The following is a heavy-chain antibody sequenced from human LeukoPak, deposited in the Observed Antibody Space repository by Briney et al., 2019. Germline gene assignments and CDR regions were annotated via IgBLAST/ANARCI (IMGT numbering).Heavy chain of an antibody. CDR2: MYYSGST. J-gene: IGHJ3*02. CDR3: ARETLRDYDFWSGYYPDAFDI. CDR1: GGSISSYY. D-gene: IGHD3-3*01. Sequence: SETLSLTCTVSGGSISSYYWSWIRQPPGKGLEWIGYMYYSGSTNYNPSLKSRVTISVDTSKNQFSLKLSSVTAADTAVYYCARETLRDYDFWSGYYPDAFDIWGQGTMVTVSS. V-gene: IGHV4-59*01.